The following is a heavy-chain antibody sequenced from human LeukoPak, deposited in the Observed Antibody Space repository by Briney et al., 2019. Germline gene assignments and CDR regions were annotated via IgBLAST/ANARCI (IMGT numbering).Heavy chain of an antibody. J-gene: IGHJ6*02. CDR2: ISAYNGST. D-gene: IGHD6-19*01. V-gene: IGHV1-18*01. CDR3: ARDLTSNVAVTEYHYYAMDV. Sequence: ASVKVSCKASDFSFTSYGMSWVRQAPGQGLEWMGWISAYNGSTKHAQKLQGRVTMTTDTSTGTAYMELRSLRPDDTAVYYCARDLTSNVAVTEYHYYAMDVWGQGTTVTVSS. CDR1: DFSFTSYG.